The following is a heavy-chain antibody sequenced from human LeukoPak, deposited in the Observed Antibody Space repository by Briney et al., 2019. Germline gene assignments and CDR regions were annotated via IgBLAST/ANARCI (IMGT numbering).Heavy chain of an antibody. Sequence: GGSLRLSCAASGFTFSSYSMNWVRQAPGKGLEWVSSINSSSGYIYYADSVKGRFTISRENAKNSLYLQMNSLRAGDTAVYYCARVRKYSGYYSWYFDLWGRGTLVTVSS. CDR1: GFTFSSYS. CDR3: ARVRKYSGYYSWYFDL. CDR2: INSSSGYI. J-gene: IGHJ2*01. D-gene: IGHD5-12*01. V-gene: IGHV3-21*01.